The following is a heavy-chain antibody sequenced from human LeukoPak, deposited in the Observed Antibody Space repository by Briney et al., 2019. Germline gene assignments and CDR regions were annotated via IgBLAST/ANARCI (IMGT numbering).Heavy chain of an antibody. CDR1: GGSFSGYY. V-gene: IGHV4-34*01. CDR3: AREENYYDSSGYYYRFDP. CDR2: INHSGST. J-gene: IGHJ5*02. Sequence: PSETLSLTCAVYGGSFSGYYWSWIRQPPGKGLEWIGEINHSGSTNYNPSLKSRVTISVDTSKNQFSLKLSSVTAADTAVYYCAREENYYDSSGYYYRFDPWGQGTLVTVSS. D-gene: IGHD3-22*01.